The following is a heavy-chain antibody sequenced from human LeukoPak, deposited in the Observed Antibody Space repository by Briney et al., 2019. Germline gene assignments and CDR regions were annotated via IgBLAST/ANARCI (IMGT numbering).Heavy chain of an antibody. CDR3: AMNYGSGSYYAYAFDI. CDR2: INPSGGST. D-gene: IGHD3-10*01. V-gene: IGHV1-46*01. Sequence: GASVKVSCKASGYTFTSYYMHWVRQAPGQGLEWMGIINPSGGSTSYAQKFQGRVTMTRDTSTSTVYMELSSLRSEDTAVYYCAMNYGSGSYYAYAFDIWGQGTMVTVSS. CDR1: GYTFTSYY. J-gene: IGHJ3*02.